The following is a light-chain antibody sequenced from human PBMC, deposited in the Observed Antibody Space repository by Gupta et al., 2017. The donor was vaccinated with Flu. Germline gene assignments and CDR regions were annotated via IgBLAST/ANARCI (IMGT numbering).Light chain of an antibody. CDR1: QSVGKNF. V-gene: IGKV3-20*01. CDR3: QQYATSPLT. Sequence: GTLSLSPGEGATLSCRASQSVGKNFLGWYQQKPGQAPRLLIYGATSRAPGIPDRFSGSGSGTDFTLTISRLEPEDFAVYYCQQYATSPLTFGRGTKVEI. CDR2: GAT. J-gene: IGKJ4*01.